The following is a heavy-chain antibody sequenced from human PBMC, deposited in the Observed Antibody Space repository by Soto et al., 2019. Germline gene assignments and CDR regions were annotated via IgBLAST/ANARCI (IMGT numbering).Heavy chain of an antibody. J-gene: IGHJ5*02. Sequence: GGSLRLSCAASGFTFSNYDMHWVRQVTGKGLEWVSAIGTAGDTYYPGSVKGRFTISRENAKNSLYLQMNSLRAEDTAVYYCAKDVTRWKDIVVVVAPFDPWGQGTLVTVSS. D-gene: IGHD2-15*01. V-gene: IGHV3-13*01. CDR2: IGTAGDT. CDR3: AKDVTRWKDIVVVVAPFDP. CDR1: GFTFSNYD.